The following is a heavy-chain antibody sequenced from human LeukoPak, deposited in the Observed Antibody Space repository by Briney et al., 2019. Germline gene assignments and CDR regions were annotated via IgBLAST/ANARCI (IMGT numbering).Heavy chain of an antibody. V-gene: IGHV3-48*01. CDR2: ISSSSSTI. D-gene: IGHD4-17*01. CDR3: AKLYLTTVTTGG. J-gene: IGHJ4*02. CDR1: GFTFSSYS. Sequence: PGGSLRLSCAASGFTFSSYSMNWVRQAPGKGLEWVSYISSSSSTIYYADSVKGLFTISRDNSKNTLYLQMNSLRAEDTAVYYCAKLYLTTVTTGGWGQGTLVTVSS.